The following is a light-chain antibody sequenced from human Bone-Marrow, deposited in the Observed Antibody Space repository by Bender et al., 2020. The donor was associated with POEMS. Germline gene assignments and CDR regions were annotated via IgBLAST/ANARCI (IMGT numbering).Light chain of an antibody. J-gene: IGLJ1*01. CDR1: TSNIGTNY. V-gene: IGLV1-47*01. CDR3: ATWDDSLSGYV. CDR2: RNN. Sequence: QSVLTQPPSASGTPGQMVTISCSGSTSNIGTNYVYWYQQLPGTAPKLLISRNNQRPSGVPDRFSGSKSGTSASLAISGLRSEDEADYYCATWDDSLSGYVFGGGTKVTVL.